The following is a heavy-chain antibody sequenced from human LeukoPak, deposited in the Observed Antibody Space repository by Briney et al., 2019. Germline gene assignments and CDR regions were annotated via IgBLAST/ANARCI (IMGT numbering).Heavy chain of an antibody. V-gene: IGHV1-2*02. D-gene: IGHD6-19*01. CDR3: ARAGIAVAGTYSYYYYYGMDV. CDR2: INPNSGGT. Sequence: ASVKVSCKASGYRFTSYGFSWVRQAPGQGLEWMGWINPNSGGTNYAQKFQGRVTMTRDTSISTAYMELSRLRSDDTAVYYCARAGIAVAGTYSYYYYYGMDVWGQGTTVTVSS. J-gene: IGHJ6*02. CDR1: GYRFTSYG.